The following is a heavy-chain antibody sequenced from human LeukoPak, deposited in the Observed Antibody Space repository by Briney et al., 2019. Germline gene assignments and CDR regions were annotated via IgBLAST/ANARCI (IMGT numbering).Heavy chain of an antibody. CDR1: GGSISSGSYY. J-gene: IGHJ4*02. Sequence: SETLSLTCTVSGGSISSGSYYWSWIRQPAGKGLEWIGRIYTSGSTNYNPPLKSRVTISVDTSKNQFSLKLSSVTAADTAVYYCARELGRTFDYWGQGTLVTVSS. CDR3: ARELGRTFDY. V-gene: IGHV4-61*02. D-gene: IGHD2-15*01. CDR2: IYTSGST.